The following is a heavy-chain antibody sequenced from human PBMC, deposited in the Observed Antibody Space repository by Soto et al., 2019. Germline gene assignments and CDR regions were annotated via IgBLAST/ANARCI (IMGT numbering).Heavy chain of an antibody. CDR1: GFTFSSYG. Sequence: GGSLRLSCAASGFTFSSYGMHWVRQAPGKGLEWVAVISYDGSNKYYADSVKGRFTISRDNSKNTLYLQMNSLRAEDTAVYYCAEEYYDFWSGSYNWFDPWGQGTLVTVSS. CDR3: AEEYYDFWSGSYNWFDP. CDR2: ISYDGSNK. J-gene: IGHJ5*02. V-gene: IGHV3-30*18. D-gene: IGHD3-3*01.